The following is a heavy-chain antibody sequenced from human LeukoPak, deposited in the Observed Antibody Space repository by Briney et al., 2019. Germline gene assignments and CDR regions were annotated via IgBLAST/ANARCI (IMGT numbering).Heavy chain of an antibody. D-gene: IGHD6-6*01. CDR3: AKATYGSSSSRWFPTALDY. J-gene: IGHJ4*02. CDR1: GYTFTGYY. CDR2: INPNSGGT. V-gene: IGHV1-2*02. Sequence: GASVKVSCKASGYTFTGYYMHWVRQAPGQGLEWMGWINPNSGGTNYAQKFQGRVTMTRDTSISTAYMELSRLRSDDTAVYYCAKATYGSSSSRWFPTALDYWGQGTLITVSS.